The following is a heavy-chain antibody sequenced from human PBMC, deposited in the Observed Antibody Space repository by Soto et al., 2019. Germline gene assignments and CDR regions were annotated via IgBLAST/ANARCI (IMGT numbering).Heavy chain of an antibody. CDR1: GFAFRHND. CDR2: ISTSGSPA. CDR3: ATGGIYYEA. Sequence: PVGSLILSCTFSGFAFRHNDLTWIRQAPGKGLEWLSYISTSGSPAYYADSVKGRFTIPTDNAKKSLYLQMDSLRAEDTGVYYCATGGIYYEAWGQGTLVTVSS. V-gene: IGHV3-11*01. J-gene: IGHJ5*02. D-gene: IGHD1-26*01.